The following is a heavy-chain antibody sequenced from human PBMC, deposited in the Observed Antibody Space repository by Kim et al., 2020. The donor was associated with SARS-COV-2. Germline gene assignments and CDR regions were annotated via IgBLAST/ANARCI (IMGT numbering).Heavy chain of an antibody. CDR3: ARVKGGVFED. CDR2: N. V-gene: IGHV6-1*01. J-gene: IGHJ4*02. D-gene: IGHD3-16*01. Sequence: NDYAISVQGRITINPDTSKNQCSLQRNAVTPEDTAVYYCARVKGGVFEDWGQGTLVTVS.